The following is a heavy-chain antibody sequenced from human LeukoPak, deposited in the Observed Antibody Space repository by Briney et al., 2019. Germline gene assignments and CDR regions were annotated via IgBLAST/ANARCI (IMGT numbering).Heavy chain of an antibody. D-gene: IGHD6-25*01. Sequence: TSETLSLTCTVSGGSISSYYWSWIRQPPGKGLEWIGSIYYSGSTYYNPSLKSRVTISVDTSKNQFSLKLSSVTAADTAVYYCARVERRPWSQFDYWGQGTLVTVSS. J-gene: IGHJ4*02. CDR1: GGSISSYY. CDR3: ARVERRPWSQFDY. V-gene: IGHV4-59*12. CDR2: IYYSGST.